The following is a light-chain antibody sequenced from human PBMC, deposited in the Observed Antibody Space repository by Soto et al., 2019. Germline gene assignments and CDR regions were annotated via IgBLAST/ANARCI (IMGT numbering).Light chain of an antibody. V-gene: IGLV2-14*01. CDR3: SSYTRQYTPSYV. CDR2: EVS. Sequence: QSALTQPASVSGSPGQSITLSCTGTSSDVGGYNYVSWYQQHPGKAPKLMIYEVSNRPSGISHRFSGSKSGNTASLTISGLRAEDEADYYCSSYTRQYTPSYVFGTGTK. J-gene: IGLJ1*01. CDR1: SSDVGGYNY.